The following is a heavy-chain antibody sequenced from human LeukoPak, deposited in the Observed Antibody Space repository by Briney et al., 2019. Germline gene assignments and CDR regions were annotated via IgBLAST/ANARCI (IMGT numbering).Heavy chain of an antibody. CDR3: ARHGSGIFDY. CDR2: IYYSGST. V-gene: IGHV4-59*01. CDR1: GGSISSYY. D-gene: IGHD3-10*01. Sequence: SETLSLTCTVSGGSISSYYWSWIRQPPGKGLEWIGYIYYSGSTNYNPSLKSRVTISVDTSKNQFSLKLSSVTAADTAVYYCARHGSGIFDYWGQGTLVTVSS. J-gene: IGHJ4*02.